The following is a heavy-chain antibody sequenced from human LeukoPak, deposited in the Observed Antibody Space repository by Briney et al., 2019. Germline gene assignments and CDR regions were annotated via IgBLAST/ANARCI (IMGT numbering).Heavy chain of an antibody. CDR2: VYYSGST. Sequence: KPSETLSLTCTVSGGSINEYYWSWIRQPPGKGLEWIGEVYYSGSTHYNPSFKSRVTISVDTSRTQFSLSLRSVTAADTAVYYCARELDGNGGWFDPWGQGTLVTVSS. CDR3: ARELDGNGGWFDP. J-gene: IGHJ5*02. CDR1: GGSINEYY. V-gene: IGHV4-59*01. D-gene: IGHD3-10*01.